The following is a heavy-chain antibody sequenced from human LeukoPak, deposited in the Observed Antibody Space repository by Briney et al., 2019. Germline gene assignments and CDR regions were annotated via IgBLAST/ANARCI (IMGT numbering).Heavy chain of an antibody. D-gene: IGHD1-26*01. Sequence: SETLSLTCAVSSGSISGYYWNWIRQPPGKGLEWLGFRYYSGATNYHPSLRGRVTISVDRSKSQLSLKMTSVTAADTAVYYCARALSGSPAVFDSWGEGTLVSVSS. J-gene: IGHJ4*02. CDR3: ARALSGSPAVFDS. CDR1: SGSISGYY. CDR2: RYYSGAT. V-gene: IGHV4-59*08.